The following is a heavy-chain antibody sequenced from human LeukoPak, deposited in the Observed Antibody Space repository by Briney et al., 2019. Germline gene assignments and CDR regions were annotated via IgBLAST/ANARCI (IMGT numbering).Heavy chain of an antibody. CDR2: INHSGST. CDR3: ARGEGGPLYYFDY. V-gene: IGHV4-34*01. D-gene: IGHD2-15*01. Sequence: SETLSLTCTVSGGSFSGYYWSWIRQPPGKGLEWIGEINHSGSTNYNPSLKSRVTISVDTSKNQFSLKLSSVTAADTAVYYCARGEGGPLYYFDYWGQGTLVTVSS. J-gene: IGHJ4*02. CDR1: GGSFSGYY.